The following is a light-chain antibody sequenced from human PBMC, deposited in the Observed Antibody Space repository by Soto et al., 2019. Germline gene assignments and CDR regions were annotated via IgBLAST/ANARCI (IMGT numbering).Light chain of an antibody. J-gene: IGLJ2*01. CDR2: DVT. CDR1: SSDVGGYNY. V-gene: IGLV2-14*01. Sequence: QSVLTQPAPVSGSPGQSITISCTGTSSDVGGYNYVSWYQQHPGKAPKLMIYDVTTRPSGVSNRFSGSKSGNTASLTISGLQAEDEADYYCSSYTSSSTLVFGGGTKLTVL. CDR3: SSYTSSSTLV.